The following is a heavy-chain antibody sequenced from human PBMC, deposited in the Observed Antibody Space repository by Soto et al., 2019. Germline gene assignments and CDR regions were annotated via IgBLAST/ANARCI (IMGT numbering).Heavy chain of an antibody. V-gene: IGHV3-30*03. CDR3: XXXXXXSGWYDXGMDV. CDR1: GFTFSNYG. D-gene: IGHD6-19*01. J-gene: IGHJ6*02. CDR2: ISYDGSNK. Sequence: QVQLVESGGGVVQPGRSLRLSCAASGFTFSNYGMHWVRQAPXKGXXWXAVISYDGSNKNYADSVKGRFTISRDNSKXXXXXXXXXXXXXXXXXXXXXXXXXXSGWYDXGMDVWGQGTTVTVSS.